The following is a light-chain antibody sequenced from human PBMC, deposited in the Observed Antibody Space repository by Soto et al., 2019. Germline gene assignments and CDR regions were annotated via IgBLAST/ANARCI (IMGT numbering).Light chain of an antibody. J-gene: IGKJ5*01. CDR3: QQYGYSPIP. CDR2: AAS. CDR1: QSVSSNY. V-gene: IGKV3-20*01. Sequence: IVLTQSPGTLSLSTGERATLSCRAGQSVSSNYLAWYQQKPGQAPRLLIYAASSRATGIPDRFSGSGSGTDFTLTIDGLEPEDFVVYYCQQYGYSPIPFAQRRRLEI.